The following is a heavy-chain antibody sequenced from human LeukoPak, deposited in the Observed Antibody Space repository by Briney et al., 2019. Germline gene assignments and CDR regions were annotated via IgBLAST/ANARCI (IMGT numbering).Heavy chain of an antibody. CDR1: GFTFSNAW. Sequence: PGGSLRLSCAASGFTFSNAWMTWVRQAPGKGLEWVGRVKRKIDGETTDYAAAVKGRFAISRVDSKNTVYLQMNSLKTEDTALYYCTTDSAAYWGQGTLVTVSS. CDR3: TTDSAAY. V-gene: IGHV3-15*01. CDR2: VKRKIDGETT. J-gene: IGHJ4*02.